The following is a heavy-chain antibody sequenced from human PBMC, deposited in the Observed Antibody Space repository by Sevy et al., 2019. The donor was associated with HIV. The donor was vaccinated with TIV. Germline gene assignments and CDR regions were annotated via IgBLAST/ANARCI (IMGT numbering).Heavy chain of an antibody. CDR1: GFTFSSYE. D-gene: IGHD3-22*01. Sequence: GGSLRLSCAASGFTFSSYEMNWVRQAPGKGLEWVSYISSSGSTIYYADSVKGRFTISRDNAKNSLYLQMNSLRAEDTAVYYCARFWGQYYYDSSGYYASYYYYGMDVWGQGTPVTVSS. CDR2: ISSSGSTI. J-gene: IGHJ6*02. CDR3: ARFWGQYYYDSSGYYASYYYYGMDV. V-gene: IGHV3-48*03.